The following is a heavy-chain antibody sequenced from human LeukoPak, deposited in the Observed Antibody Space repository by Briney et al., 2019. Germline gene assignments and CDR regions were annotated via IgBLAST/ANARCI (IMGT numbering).Heavy chain of an antibody. V-gene: IGHV4-34*01. CDR2: INHSGST. Sequence: KPSETLSLTCAVYGGSFSGYYWSWIRQPPGKGLEWIGGINHSGSTNYNPSLKSRVTISVDTSKNQFSLKLSSVTAADTAVYYCARGRRIAAADSYYFDYWGQGTLVTVSS. CDR1: GGSFSGYY. J-gene: IGHJ4*02. CDR3: ARGRRIAAADSYYFDY. D-gene: IGHD6-13*01.